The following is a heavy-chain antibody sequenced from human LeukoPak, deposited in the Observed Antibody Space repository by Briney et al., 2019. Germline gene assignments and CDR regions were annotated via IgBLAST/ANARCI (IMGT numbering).Heavy chain of an antibody. V-gene: IGHV3-23*01. J-gene: IGHJ3*02. CDR3: AKDLLARITIVVVGRAFDI. CDR2: ISGSGGST. Sequence: GGSLRLSCAASGFTFSSYAMSWARQAPGKGLEWVSAISGSGGSTYYADSVKGRFTISRDNSKNTLYLQMNSLRAEDTAVYYCAKDLLARITIVVVGRAFDIWGQGTMVTVSS. CDR1: GFTFSSYA. D-gene: IGHD3-22*01.